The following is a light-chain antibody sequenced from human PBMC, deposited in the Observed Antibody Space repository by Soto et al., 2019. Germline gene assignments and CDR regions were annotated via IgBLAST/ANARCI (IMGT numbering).Light chain of an antibody. J-gene: IGLJ1*01. CDR3: TSYTTSSTLV. CDR2: EVN. Sequence: QSALTQPASVSGSPGQSITVSCTGTSSDIGGYKYVSWYQQHPGRAPKLIIYEVNNRPSGVSLRFSGSKSGNTASLTISGLQAEDEADYYCTSYTTSSTLVFGTGTKVTVL. V-gene: IGLV2-14*03. CDR1: SSDIGGYKY.